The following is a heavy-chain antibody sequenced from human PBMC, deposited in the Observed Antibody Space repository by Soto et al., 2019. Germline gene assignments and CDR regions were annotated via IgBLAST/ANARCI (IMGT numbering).Heavy chain of an antibody. CDR3: ARETGENWTYEAY. CDR2: ITINGNT. CDR1: GAHISDFC. J-gene: IGHJ4*02. D-gene: IGHD1-7*01. Sequence: EPLSLPGRDSGAHISDFCWSWIRQPAGKGLEWIGRITINGNTQKNPSFKSRVTMSIDTSRNHFSLNLQSATAADTALYYWARETGENWTYEAYGGPGTLVIVSS. V-gene: IGHV4-4*07.